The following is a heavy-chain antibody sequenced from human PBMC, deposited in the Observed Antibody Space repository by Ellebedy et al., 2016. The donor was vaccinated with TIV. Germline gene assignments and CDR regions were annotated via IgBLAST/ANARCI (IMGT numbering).Heavy chain of an antibody. J-gene: IGHJ4*02. CDR1: GFTFSSYA. CDR2: IWYDGSNK. CDR3: ARGNTAMAETIDY. V-gene: IGHV3-33*08. Sequence: GESLKISXAASGFTFSSYAMHWVRQAPGKGLEWVAVIWYDGSNKYYADSVKGRFTISRDNSKNTLYLQMNSLRAEDTAVYYCARGNTAMAETIDYWGQGTLVTVSS. D-gene: IGHD5-18*01.